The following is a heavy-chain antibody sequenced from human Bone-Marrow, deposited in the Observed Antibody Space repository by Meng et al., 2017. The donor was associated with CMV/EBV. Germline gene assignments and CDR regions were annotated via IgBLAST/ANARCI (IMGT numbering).Heavy chain of an antibody. CDR2: IIPILGIA. D-gene: IGHD5-18*01. V-gene: IGHV1-69*10. Sequence: SVKVSCKASGGTFSSYAISWVRQAPGQGLEWMGGIIPILGIANYAQKFQGRVTITADKSTSTAYMEVSRLRSEDTAVYYCARGRGYSYGSDYWGQGTLVTVSS. J-gene: IGHJ4*02. CDR1: GGTFSSYA. CDR3: ARGRGYSYGSDY.